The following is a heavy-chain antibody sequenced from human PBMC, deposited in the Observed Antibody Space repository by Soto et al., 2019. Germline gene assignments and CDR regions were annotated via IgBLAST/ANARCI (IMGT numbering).Heavy chain of an antibody. V-gene: IGHV3-30-3*01. CDR3: ARLSITVFDY. Sequence: AGSRRLSCAASGLTVSSYAMHLVRQAPGKGLEWVAVISYDGSNKYYADSVKGRFTISRDNSKNTLYLQMNSLRAEDTAVYYCARLSITVFDYWGQGTPVTVSS. CDR1: GLTVSSYA. D-gene: IGHD3-10*01. J-gene: IGHJ4*02. CDR2: ISYDGSNK.